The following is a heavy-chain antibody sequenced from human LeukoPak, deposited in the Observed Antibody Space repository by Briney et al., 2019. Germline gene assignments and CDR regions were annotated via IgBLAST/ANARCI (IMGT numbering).Heavy chain of an antibody. Sequence: GGSLRLSCAASRFSFSSQSMNWFRQAPGKGLEWIAHITSTSSAKYYAASVRGRFTISRDNAKNSLYLQMNSLRAEDTAVYYCAELGITMIGGVWGKGTTVTISS. CDR1: RFSFSSQS. J-gene: IGHJ6*04. V-gene: IGHV3-48*04. D-gene: IGHD3-10*02. CDR3: AELGITMIGGV. CDR2: ITSTSSAK.